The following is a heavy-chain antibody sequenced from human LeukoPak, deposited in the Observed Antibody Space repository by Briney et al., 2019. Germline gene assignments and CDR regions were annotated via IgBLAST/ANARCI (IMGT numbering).Heavy chain of an antibody. CDR2: ISAYNGNA. CDR3: ARDAVGTTVTSSYMDV. D-gene: IGHD4-17*01. V-gene: IGHV1-18*01. J-gene: IGHJ6*03. Sequence: ASVKVSCKASGYTFTSYGISWVRQAPGQGLEWMGWISAYNGNANYAQKLQGRVTMTTDTSTSTAYMELRSLRSDDTAVYYCARDAVGTTVTSSYMDVWGKGTTVTVSS. CDR1: GYTFTSYG.